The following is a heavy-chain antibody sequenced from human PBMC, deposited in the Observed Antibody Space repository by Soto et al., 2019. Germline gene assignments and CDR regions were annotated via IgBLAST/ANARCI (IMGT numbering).Heavy chain of an antibody. V-gene: IGHV2-26*01. Sequence: SGPTMVNPTETLTLTCIVSGVSLRDTKMGVTWIRQPPGKALDWLAHIFSKDERSYSTSLKSRLTISKDTFKSQVVLTLTNMDPGDAGPYYCARASESYWDGPRHYYGRDVWVPGKTVTV. J-gene: IGHJ6*02. CDR3: ARASESYWDGPRHYYGRDV. CDR1: GVSLRDTKMG. D-gene: IGHD1-26*01. CDR2: IFSKDER.